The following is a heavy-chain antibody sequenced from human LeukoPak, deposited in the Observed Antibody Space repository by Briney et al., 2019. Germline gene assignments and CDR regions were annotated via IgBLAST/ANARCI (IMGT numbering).Heavy chain of an antibody. V-gene: IGHV4-34*01. CDR2: INHSGST. Sequence: SETLSLTCAVYGGSFSGYYWSWIRQPPGKGLEWIGEINHSGSTNYNPSLKSRVTISVDTSKNQFSLKLSSVTAADTAVYYCARDYGSGSEPWGQGTLVSVSS. J-gene: IGHJ5*02. CDR1: GGSFSGYY. D-gene: IGHD3-10*01. CDR3: ARDYGSGSEP.